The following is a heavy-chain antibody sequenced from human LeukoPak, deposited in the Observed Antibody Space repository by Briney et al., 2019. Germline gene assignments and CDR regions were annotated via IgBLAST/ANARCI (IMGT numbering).Heavy chain of an antibody. CDR2: IYYSGST. D-gene: IGHD6-13*01. J-gene: IGHJ6*02. CDR1: GGSISSYY. V-gene: IGHV4-59*08. CDR3: ARGQGLHSSSFTYYYYGMDV. Sequence: SETLSLTCTVSGGSISSYYWSWIRLPPGKGLEWIGYIYYSGSTNYNPSLKSRVTISVDTSKNQFSLKLSSVTAADTAVYYCARGQGLHSSSFTYYYYGMDVWGQGTTVTVSS.